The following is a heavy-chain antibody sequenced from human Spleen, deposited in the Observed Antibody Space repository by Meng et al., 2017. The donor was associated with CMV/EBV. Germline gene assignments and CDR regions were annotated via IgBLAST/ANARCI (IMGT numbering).Heavy chain of an antibody. J-gene: IGHJ6*02. CDR1: GGTFSSYA. V-gene: IGHV1-69*05. CDR3: ARAGRDMATGYYYYYYGMDV. CDR2: IIPIFGTA. D-gene: IGHD5-24*01. Sequence: SVKVSCKASGGTFSSYAISWVRQAPGQGLEWMGGIIPIFGTANYAQKFQGRVTITTDESTSTAYMELSSLRSEDTAVYYCARAGRDMATGYYYYYYGMDVWGQGTTVTVSS.